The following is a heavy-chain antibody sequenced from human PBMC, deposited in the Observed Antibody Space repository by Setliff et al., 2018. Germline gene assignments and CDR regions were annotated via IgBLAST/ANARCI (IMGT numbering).Heavy chain of an antibody. D-gene: IGHD3-22*01. CDR2: IYYSGST. Sequence: SETLSLTCTVSDVSISSSSFYWAWIRQPPGKGLEWIGSIYYSGSTYYNPSLTSRVTISVDTSNNQFSLNLRSVTAADTAVYYCARDVYLYDSSGYYYEMAQWYFDLWGRGTLVTVSS. V-gene: IGHV4-39*02. J-gene: IGHJ2*01. CDR3: ARDVYLYDSSGYYYEMAQWYFDL. CDR1: DVSISSSSFY.